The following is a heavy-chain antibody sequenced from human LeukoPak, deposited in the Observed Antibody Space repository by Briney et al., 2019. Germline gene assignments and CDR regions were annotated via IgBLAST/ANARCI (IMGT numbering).Heavy chain of an antibody. CDR1: GGPFSGYY. D-gene: IGHD3-22*01. CDR3: ARAGDNSGYADY. V-gene: IGHV4-34*01. CDR2: INHSGST. J-gene: IGHJ4*02. Sequence: PSETLSLTCAVYGGPFSGYYWSWIRQPPGKGLEWIGEINHSGSTNYNPSLKSRVTISVDTSKNQFSLKLSSVTAADTAVYYCARAGDNSGYADYWGQGTLVTVSS.